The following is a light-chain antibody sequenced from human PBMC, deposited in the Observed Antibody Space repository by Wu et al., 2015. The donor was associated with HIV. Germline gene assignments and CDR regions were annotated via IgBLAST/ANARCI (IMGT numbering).Light chain of an antibody. Sequence: EIVLTQSPATLSVSPGERATLSCRASQSVATNLAWYQQKPGQSPRLLIYGASNRATGIPARFSGSGSGTDFILTITSLEPEDFATYSCQQRLNWPLTFGQGTRLEI. J-gene: IGKJ5*01. V-gene: IGKV3-11*01. CDR3: QQRLNWPLT. CDR1: QSVATN. CDR2: GAS.